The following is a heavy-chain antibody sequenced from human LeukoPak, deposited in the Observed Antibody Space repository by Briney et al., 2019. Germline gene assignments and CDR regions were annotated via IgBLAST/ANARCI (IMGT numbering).Heavy chain of an antibody. D-gene: IGHD6-13*01. V-gene: IGHV3-23*01. CDR1: GFTFSNYA. CDR3: AKDAYSSSWYNWFDP. Sequence: PGGSLRLSCAASGFTFSNYAMSWVRQAPGKGLEWVSAISGSGGSTYYADSVKGRFTISRDNSKNTLYLQMNSLRAEDTAVYCCAKDAYSSSWYNWFDPWGQGTLVTVSS. CDR2: ISGSGGST. J-gene: IGHJ5*02.